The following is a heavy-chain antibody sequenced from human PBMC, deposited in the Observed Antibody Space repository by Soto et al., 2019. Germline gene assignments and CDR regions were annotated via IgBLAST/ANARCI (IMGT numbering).Heavy chain of an antibody. CDR2: IIPIFGTA. CDR1: GGTFSSYA. D-gene: IGHD2-15*01. J-gene: IGHJ6*02. CDR3: ARDRKDCSGGSCPTPYYYYYYGMDV. V-gene: IGHV1-69*05. Sequence: ASVKVSCKASGGTFSSYAISWVRQAPGQGLEWMGGIIPIFGTANYAQKFXXRVTMTTDTSTSTAYMELRSLRSDDTAVYYCARDRKDCSGGSCPTPYYYYYYGMDVWGQGTTVTVSS.